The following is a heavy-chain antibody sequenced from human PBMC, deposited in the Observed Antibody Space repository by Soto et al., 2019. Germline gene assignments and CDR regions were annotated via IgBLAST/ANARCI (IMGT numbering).Heavy chain of an antibody. D-gene: IGHD2-2*01. Sequence: SETLSLTCTVSGGSISSSSYYWGWIRQPPGKGLEWIGSIYYSGSTYYNPSLKSRVTISVDTSKNQFSLKLSSVTAADTAVYYCARLVKSRVPARGFIDYSGQATLVTVSS. J-gene: IGHJ4*02. CDR1: GGSISSSSYY. CDR3: ARLVKSRVPARGFIDY. V-gene: IGHV4-39*01. CDR2: IYYSGST.